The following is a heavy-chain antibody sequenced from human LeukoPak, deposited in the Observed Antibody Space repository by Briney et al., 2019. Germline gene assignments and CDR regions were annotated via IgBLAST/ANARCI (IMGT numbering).Heavy chain of an antibody. V-gene: IGHV3-23*01. Sequence: GSLRLSCTASGFTFSSCAMSWVRQAPGKGLELVSTISGSGSNTYYADSVKGRFTISRDNSKNALCLQMHSLRADDTAVYFCAKTPRGYSYVPDYWGQGTLVTVSS. D-gene: IGHD5-18*01. J-gene: IGHJ4*02. CDR1: GFTFSSCA. CDR2: ISGSGSNT. CDR3: AKTPRGYSYVPDY.